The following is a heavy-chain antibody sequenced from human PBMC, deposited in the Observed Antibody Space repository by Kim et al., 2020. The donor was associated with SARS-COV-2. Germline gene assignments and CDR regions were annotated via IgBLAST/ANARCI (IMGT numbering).Heavy chain of an antibody. CDR2: IYYSGST. Sequence: SETLSLTCTVSGGSVSSGSYYWSWIRQPPGKGLEWIGYIYYSGSTNYNLSLKSRVTISVDTSKNQFSLKLGSVTAADTAVYYCAGSWGLRPNYFDYWGQGTLVTVSS. CDR3: AGSWGLRPNYFDY. V-gene: IGHV4-61*01. D-gene: IGHD1-26*01. CDR1: GGSVSSGSYY. J-gene: IGHJ4*02.